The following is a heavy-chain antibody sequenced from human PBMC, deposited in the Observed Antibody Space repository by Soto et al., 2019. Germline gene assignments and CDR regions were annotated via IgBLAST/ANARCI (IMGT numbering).Heavy chain of an antibody. CDR2: IKRDGSTT. CDR1: GFTFSDYW. V-gene: IGHV3-74*01. CDR3: GRGAINNYYEDF. Sequence: EVQLVESGGGLVQPGGSLRLSCAASGFTFSDYWMHWVRQAPGKGLEWVSRIKRDGSTTNYADSVKGRFTISRDNAKNTLYLEMNSLRVEDTADYYCGRGAINNYYEDFWGKGTTVTVSS. J-gene: IGHJ6*03.